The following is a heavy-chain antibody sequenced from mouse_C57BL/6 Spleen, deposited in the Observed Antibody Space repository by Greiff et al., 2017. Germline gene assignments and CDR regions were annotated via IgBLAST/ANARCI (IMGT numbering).Heavy chain of an antibody. CDR1: GYTFTSYW. CDR2: INPSSGST. V-gene: IGHV1-7*01. Sequence: VQLQESGAELAKPGASVKLSCKASGYTFTSYWLNWVKQRPGQGLEWIGYINPSSGSTKYNQKFKDKATLTADKSSSTADMQLSSLTYADAAVDDCARGVGYFDYWGQGTTLTVSS. CDR3: ARGVGYFDY. J-gene: IGHJ2*01.